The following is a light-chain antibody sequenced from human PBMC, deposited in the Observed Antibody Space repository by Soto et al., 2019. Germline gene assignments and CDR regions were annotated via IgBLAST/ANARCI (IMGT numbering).Light chain of an antibody. CDR1: QSVSSY. J-gene: IGKJ5*01. CDR3: QQRSNWPIT. Sequence: IVITQYPNTLALAPREEPTXXXXASQSVSSYLAWYQQKPGQAPRLLIYDASNRATGIPARFSGSGSGTDFTLTIMRLGPEDCAVYYCQQRSNWPITFGQGTRLEI. V-gene: IGKV3-11*01. CDR2: DAS.